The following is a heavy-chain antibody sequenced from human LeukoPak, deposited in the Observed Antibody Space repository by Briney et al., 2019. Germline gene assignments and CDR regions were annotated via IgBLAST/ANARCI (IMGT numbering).Heavy chain of an antibody. J-gene: IGHJ5*02. Sequence: PGGSLRLSCAASGFTFNNYAMTWVRQAPGKGLEWVSGITGNGGTTDYADSVKGRFTNSRDNSKNTLYLQMNSLRAEDSAVYYCAKDHYYDSSGHPWGQGTLVTVSS. D-gene: IGHD3-22*01. CDR2: ITGNGGTT. V-gene: IGHV3-23*01. CDR1: GFTFNNYA. CDR3: AKDHYYDSSGHP.